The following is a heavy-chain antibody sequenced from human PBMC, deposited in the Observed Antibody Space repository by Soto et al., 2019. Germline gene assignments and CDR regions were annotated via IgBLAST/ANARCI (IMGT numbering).Heavy chain of an antibody. CDR1: GGSFSGYF. V-gene: IGHV4-34*01. Sequence: SETLSLTCAVDGGSFSGYFWSWIRQPPGKGLEWIGEINLSGTSDYNASLKSRVIISADKSKNEFYLTLTSVTAADTAVYYRARAEWLHYFDTWGQGTLVTVSS. J-gene: IGHJ5*02. CDR3: ARAEWLHYFDT. D-gene: IGHD3-3*01. CDR2: INLSGTS.